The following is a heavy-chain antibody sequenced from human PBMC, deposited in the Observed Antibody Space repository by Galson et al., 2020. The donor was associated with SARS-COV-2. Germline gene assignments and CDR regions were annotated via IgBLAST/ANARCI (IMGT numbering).Heavy chain of an antibody. Sequence: QLGESLKTSCAASGFTFSGDVMHWVRQASGKGLEWVGRIRSRANNYATGYAASVKGRFIIPRDDSKKTAYLQMNSLKTEDTAVYYCTTINYWGQGTLVTVSS. CDR3: TTINY. CDR1: GFTFSGDV. CDR2: IRSRANNYAT. J-gene: IGHJ4*02. V-gene: IGHV3-73*01.